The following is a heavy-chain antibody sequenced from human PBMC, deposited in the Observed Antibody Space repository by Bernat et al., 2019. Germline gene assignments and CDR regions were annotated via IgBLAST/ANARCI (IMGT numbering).Heavy chain of an antibody. CDR1: GDTFNTNP. J-gene: IGHJ4*02. Sequence: QVHLVQSGAEVKKPGSSVKVSCKASGDTFNTNPINWVRQAPVQGLEWVGGLIPIFGTPNYAEKYQGRVTITADGSTNTACMELNSHRCEDTAVYYRERANRSTCSGGTCYSDFGFWGQGTLVTVSS. D-gene: IGHD2-15*01. CDR3: ERANRSTCSGGTCYSDFGF. CDR2: LIPIFGTP. V-gene: IGHV1-69*12.